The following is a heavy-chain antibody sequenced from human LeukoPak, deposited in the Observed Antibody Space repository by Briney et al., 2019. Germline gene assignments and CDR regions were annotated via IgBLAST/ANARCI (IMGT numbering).Heavy chain of an antibody. Sequence: SETLSLTCTVSGGSISSSSYYWGWIRQPPGKGLEWIGSIYYSGSTYYNPSLKSRVTISVDRSKNQFSLKLSSVTAADTAVYYCARVSIAKFDPWGQGTLVTVSS. CDR2: IYYSGST. D-gene: IGHD5/OR15-5a*01. CDR1: GGSISSSSYY. J-gene: IGHJ5*02. V-gene: IGHV4-39*07. CDR3: ARVSIAKFDP.